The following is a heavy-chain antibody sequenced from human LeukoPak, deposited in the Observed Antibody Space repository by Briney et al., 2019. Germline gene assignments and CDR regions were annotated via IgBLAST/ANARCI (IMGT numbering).Heavy chain of an antibody. V-gene: IGHV3-7*02. CDR3: ARNARGPGDY. CDR2: IKEDGSEK. CDR1: GLTFSTYW. Sequence: PGGSLRLSCAASGLTFSTYWMNWVRQAPGKGLEWVANIKEDGSEKYYVDSVKGRCTISRDNAKNSVYLQMNSLRAEDTAIYYCARNARGPGDYWGQGTVVTVSS. D-gene: IGHD2-2*01. J-gene: IGHJ4*02.